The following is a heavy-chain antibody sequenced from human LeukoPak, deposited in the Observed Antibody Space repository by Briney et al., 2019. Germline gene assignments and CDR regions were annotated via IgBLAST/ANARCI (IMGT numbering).Heavy chain of an antibody. D-gene: IGHD3-22*01. CDR3: AKVKVVGYSTFDY. CDR1: GFTFSSYA. CDR2: ISYDGSNK. V-gene: IGHV3-30-3*01. J-gene: IGHJ4*02. Sequence: GRSLRLSCAASGFTFSSYAMHWVRQAPGKGLEWVAVISYDGSNKYYADSVKGRFTISRDNSKNTLYLQMNSLRAEDTAVYYCAKVKVVGYSTFDYWGQGTLVTVSP.